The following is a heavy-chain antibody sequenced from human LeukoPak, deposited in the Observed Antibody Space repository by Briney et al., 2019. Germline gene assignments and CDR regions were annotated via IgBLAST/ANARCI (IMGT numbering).Heavy chain of an antibody. CDR1: GFTFSIYA. J-gene: IGHJ4*02. CDR3: AILPGYSSGWYEVNY. D-gene: IGHD6-13*01. V-gene: IGHV3-23*01. CDR2: FRGSGGST. Sequence: PGGSLRLFCTASGFTFSIYAVIGLRRAPGEGVEGVSCFRGSGGSTYYADSVKGRFTISRDNSRNTLYLQMNSPRAEDTAVYYCAILPGYSSGWYEVNYWGQGTLVTVSS.